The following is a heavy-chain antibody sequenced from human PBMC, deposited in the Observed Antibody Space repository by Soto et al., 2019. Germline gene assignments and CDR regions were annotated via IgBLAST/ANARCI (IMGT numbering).Heavy chain of an antibody. CDR1: GYTFTSYA. D-gene: IGHD5-18*01. Sequence: ASVKVSCKASGYTFTSYAMHWVRQAPGQRLEWMGWINAGNGNTKYSQKFQGRVTITRDTSASTAYMELSSLRSEDTAVYYCAREGGGYSYVYGGGNSYSSVMAVGGKGTTVPVP. J-gene: IGHJ6*04. CDR3: AREGGGYSYVYGGGNSYSSVMAV. CDR2: INAGNGNT. V-gene: IGHV1-3*01.